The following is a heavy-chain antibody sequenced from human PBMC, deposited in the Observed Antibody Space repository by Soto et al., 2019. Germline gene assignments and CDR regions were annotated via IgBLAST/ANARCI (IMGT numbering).Heavy chain of an antibody. CDR2: IFYSGST. V-gene: IGHV4-59*01. J-gene: IGHJ5*02. Sequence: SETLSLTCTVSGASIGSSYWSWIRQPPGKGLEWMGYIFYSGSTNYNPSFKSRVSISVDTSKNQFSLKLSSVTAADTAVYYCARVNDFWTGYYSTNWFDPWGQGTLVTVSS. D-gene: IGHD3-3*01. CDR3: ARVNDFWTGYYSTNWFDP. CDR1: GASIGSSY.